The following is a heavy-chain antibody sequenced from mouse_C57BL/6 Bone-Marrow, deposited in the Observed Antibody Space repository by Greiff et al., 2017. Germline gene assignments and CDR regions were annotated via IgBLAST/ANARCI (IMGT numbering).Heavy chain of an antibody. CDR2: ISSGSSTI. CDR3: ARVDY. CDR1: GFTFSDYG. J-gene: IGHJ2*01. V-gene: IGHV5-17*01. Sequence: EVKVEESGGGLVKPGGSLKLSCAASGFTFSDYGMHWVRQAPEKGLEWVAYISSGSSTIYSADTVKGRFTISRDNAKNTLFLQMTSLRSEDTAMYYCARVDYWGQGTTLTVSS.